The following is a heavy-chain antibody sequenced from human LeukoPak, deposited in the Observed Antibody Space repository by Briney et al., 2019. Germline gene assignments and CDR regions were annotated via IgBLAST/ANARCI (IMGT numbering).Heavy chain of an antibody. CDR3: ARGWGGSYSRYFDY. D-gene: IGHD1-26*01. J-gene: IGHJ4*02. Sequence: GSLRLSCAASGFTFSSYAMSWIRQPPGKGLEWIGEINHSGSTNYNPSLKSRVTISVDTSKNQFSLKLSSVTAADTAVYYCARGWGGSYSRYFDYWGQGTLVTVSS. V-gene: IGHV4-34*01. CDR2: INHSGST. CDR1: GFTFSSYA.